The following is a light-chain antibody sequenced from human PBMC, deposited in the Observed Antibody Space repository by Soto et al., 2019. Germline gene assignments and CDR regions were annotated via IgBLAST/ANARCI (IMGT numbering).Light chain of an antibody. CDR1: QSISRY. V-gene: IGKV1-39*01. J-gene: IGKJ1*01. CDR3: QQSYTTPS. CDR2: AAS. Sequence: DLQMTQSPSSLSASVGDRVTITCRASQSISRYSNWYQQKPGKAPKLLIYAASNLQSGVPSRFSGSGSGTDFTLTITSLQPEDFATYYCQQSYTTPSFGQGTKVEIK.